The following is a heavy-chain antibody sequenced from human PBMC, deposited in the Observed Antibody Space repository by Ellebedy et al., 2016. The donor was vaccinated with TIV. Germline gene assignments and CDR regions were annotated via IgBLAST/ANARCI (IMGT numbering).Heavy chain of an antibody. V-gene: IGHV3-23*01. Sequence: GESLKISCVASGFTFSTYAMSWVRQAPGKGLEWVSGVSGIGGGTHHADSVKGRFTISRDNAKNTLYLQMNSLRAEDTAVYFCAKSNYVMDCIDPWGQGTLVTVSS. CDR2: VSGIGGGT. CDR1: GFTFSTYA. J-gene: IGHJ5*02. D-gene: IGHD4-11*01. CDR3: AKSNYVMDCIDP.